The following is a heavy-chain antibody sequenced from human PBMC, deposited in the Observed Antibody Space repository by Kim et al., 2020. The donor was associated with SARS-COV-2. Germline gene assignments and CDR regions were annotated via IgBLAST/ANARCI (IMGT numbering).Heavy chain of an antibody. Sequence: ADSVKGRFTISGDNTKHSLYLPMNSLRAGDTALYYCAKDSSSSYYYGMDVWGQGTTVTVSS. J-gene: IGHJ6*02. CDR3: AKDSSSSYYYGMDV. D-gene: IGHD6-6*01. V-gene: IGHV3-9*01.